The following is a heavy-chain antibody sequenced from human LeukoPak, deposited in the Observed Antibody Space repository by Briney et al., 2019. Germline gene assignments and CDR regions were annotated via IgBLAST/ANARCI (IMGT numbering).Heavy chain of an antibody. CDR3: AKDHHIAAAGNYFDY. Sequence: GGSLRLSCAASGFTFSSYSMNWVRQAPGKGLERVAFIRFDGSNKYYADSLKGRFTISRDNSKNTLYLQMNSLRAEDTAVYYCAKDHHIAAAGNYFDYWGQGTLVTVSS. CDR2: IRFDGSNK. V-gene: IGHV3-30*02. J-gene: IGHJ4*02. CDR1: GFTFSSYS. D-gene: IGHD6-13*01.